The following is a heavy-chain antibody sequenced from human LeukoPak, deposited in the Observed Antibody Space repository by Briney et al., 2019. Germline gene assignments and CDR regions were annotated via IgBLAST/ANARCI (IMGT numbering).Heavy chain of an antibody. CDR3: AVVRGVIWSVFMDV. CDR2: ISSSSSYI. D-gene: IGHD3-10*01. V-gene: IGHV3-21*01. Sequence: PGGSLRLSCAASGFTFSSYTMNWVRQAPGKGLEWVSSISSSSSYIYYADSVKGRFTISRDNAKNSLYLQMNSLRAEDTAVYYCAVVRGVIWSVFMDVWGKGTTVTISS. CDR1: GFTFSSYT. J-gene: IGHJ6*03.